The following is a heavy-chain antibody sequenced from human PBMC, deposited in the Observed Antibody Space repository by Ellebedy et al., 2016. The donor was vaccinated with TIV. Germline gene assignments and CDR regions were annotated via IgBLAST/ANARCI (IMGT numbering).Heavy chain of an antibody. D-gene: IGHD3-10*01. CDR2: INWNSIST. CDR3: ARGDYHGSGSHCDY. Sequence: PGGSLRLSCAASGFIFGDYAMHWVRQAPGKGLEWVSNINWNSISTGYADSVKGRFTISRDNAKNSLFLQMNSLRTEDTALYYCARGDYHGSGSHCDYWGQGTLVTVSS. V-gene: IGHV3-9*01. CDR1: GFIFGDYA. J-gene: IGHJ4*02.